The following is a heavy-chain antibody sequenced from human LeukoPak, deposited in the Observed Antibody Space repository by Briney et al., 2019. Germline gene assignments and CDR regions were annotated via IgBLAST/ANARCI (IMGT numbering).Heavy chain of an antibody. CDR3: ARAPDNYGIDDY. Sequence: ASVKVSCKASGYTFTRYYMHWVRQAPGQGLEWMGIINPSAGSTSYAPKLQGRVTLTRDTSTSTVYMELSSLGYEDTAIYYCARAPDNYGIDDYWGQETLLTVSS. V-gene: IGHV1-46*04. D-gene: IGHD5-18*01. CDR2: INPSAGST. J-gene: IGHJ4*02. CDR1: GYTFTRYY.